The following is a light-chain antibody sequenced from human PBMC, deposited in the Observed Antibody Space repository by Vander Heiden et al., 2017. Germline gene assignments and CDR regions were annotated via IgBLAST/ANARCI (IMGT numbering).Light chain of an antibody. CDR3: QVWDSSSDHVV. V-gene: IGLV3-21*02. CDR1: NIGSKR. Sequence: SYVLTQPPSASVAPGQPARITCGGNNIGSKRVHWYQQRQGQAPVLVVYDDSDRPSGIPERFSGSNSGNTATLTISRVEAGDEADYYCQVWDSSSDHVVFGGGTKLTVL. CDR2: DDS. J-gene: IGLJ2*01.